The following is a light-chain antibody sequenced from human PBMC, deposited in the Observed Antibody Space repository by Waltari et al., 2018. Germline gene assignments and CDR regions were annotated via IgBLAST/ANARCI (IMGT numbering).Light chain of an antibody. Sequence: EIVMTQSPATLSVSQGERATLSCRSSQSGSSNLAWYQQKPGQAPRLLIYGASTRATGIPARFSGSGSGTEFTLTISSMQSEDFAVYYCQQYNNWPPWTFGQGTKVEIK. J-gene: IGKJ1*01. CDR1: QSGSSN. CDR2: GAS. V-gene: IGKV3-15*01. CDR3: QQYNNWPPWT.